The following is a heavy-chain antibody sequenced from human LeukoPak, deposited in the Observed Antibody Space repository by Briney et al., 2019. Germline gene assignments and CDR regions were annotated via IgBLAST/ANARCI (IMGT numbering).Heavy chain of an antibody. V-gene: IGHV3-43*01. CDR3: VKDQRAVSGTLAFDS. J-gene: IGHJ4*02. D-gene: IGHD6-19*01. CDR1: GFNFDDFT. CDR2: INWDGAST. Sequence: PGESLRLSCAASGFNFDDFTLHWVRQLPGKGLEWVSLINWDGASTSYADSVKGRFTISRDNSQNSLYLQMDSLRNEDTALYYCVKDQRAVSGTLAFDSWGQGTLVTVSS.